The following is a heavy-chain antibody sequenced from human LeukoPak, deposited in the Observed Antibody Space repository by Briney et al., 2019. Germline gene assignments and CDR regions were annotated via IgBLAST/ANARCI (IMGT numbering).Heavy chain of an antibody. D-gene: IGHD6-13*01. V-gene: IGHV4-34*01. CDR1: GGSFSGYY. CDR2: INHSGST. CDR3: ARGYSSSWPYYFDY. Sequence: AETLSLTCAVYGGSFSGYYWSWIRQLPGKGLEWIGEINHSGSTNYNPSLKSRVTISVDTSKNQFSLKLSSVTAADTAVYYCARGYSSSWPYYFDYWGQGTLVTVSS. J-gene: IGHJ4*02.